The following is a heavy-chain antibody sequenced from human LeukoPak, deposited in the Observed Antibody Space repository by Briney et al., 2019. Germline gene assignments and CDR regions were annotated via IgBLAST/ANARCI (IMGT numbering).Heavy chain of an antibody. D-gene: IGHD3-22*01. CDR2: MYTSGST. CDR1: GGSISSGSYY. CDR3: ARLPPHLYYYDSSGYPNWFDP. V-gene: IGHV4-61*02. Sequence: KPSETLSLTCTVSGGSISSGSYYWSWIRQPAGKGLEWIGRMYTSGSTNYNPSLKSRVTISVDTSKNQFSLKLNSVTAADTAVYYCARLPPHLYYYDSSGYPNWFDPWGQGTLVTVSS. J-gene: IGHJ5*02.